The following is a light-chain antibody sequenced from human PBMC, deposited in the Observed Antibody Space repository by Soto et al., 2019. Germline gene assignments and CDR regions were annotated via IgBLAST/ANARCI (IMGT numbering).Light chain of an antibody. Sequence: EIGLTQSPGTLSLSPGERATLSCSASHSVRSSYLAWYQQKRGQAPSLLIYGASSRATGIPDRFSGSGSGTDYTRNISRLEPEDFAVYYWQQYGSSPHTFGGGNKVESK. J-gene: IGKJ4*01. V-gene: IGKV3-20*01. CDR2: GAS. CDR3: QQYGSSPHT. CDR1: HSVRSSY.